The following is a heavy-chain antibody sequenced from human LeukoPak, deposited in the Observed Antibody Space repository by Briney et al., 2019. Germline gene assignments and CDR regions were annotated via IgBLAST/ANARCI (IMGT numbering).Heavy chain of an antibody. J-gene: IGHJ4*02. D-gene: IGHD6-19*01. CDR3: ARLGSGWSFDF. Sequence: GRSLRLSCAASGFTFSSYGVNWVRQAPGKGREWVAVIWYDGSNKYYADSVKGRFTISRDNSKNTLSLQMNSLRAEDTAVYYCARLGSGWSFDFWGQGTLVAVSS. V-gene: IGHV3-33*01. CDR2: IWYDGSNK. CDR1: GFTFSSYG.